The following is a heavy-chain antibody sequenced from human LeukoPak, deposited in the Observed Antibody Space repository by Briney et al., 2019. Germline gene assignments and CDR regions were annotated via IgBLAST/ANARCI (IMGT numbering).Heavy chain of an antibody. V-gene: IGHV4-39*02. J-gene: IGHJ4*02. Sequence: SETLSLTCTVSGDSISSTNYYWGWIRQPPGKGLEWIGSIYYSGSTYYNPSLESRVTISVDTSKNHFSLKLRSVTAADTAVYYCARGGWTGEWEFWGQGTLVSVSS. CDR1: GDSISSTNYY. CDR3: ARGGWTGEWEF. CDR2: IYYSGST. D-gene: IGHD3/OR15-3a*01.